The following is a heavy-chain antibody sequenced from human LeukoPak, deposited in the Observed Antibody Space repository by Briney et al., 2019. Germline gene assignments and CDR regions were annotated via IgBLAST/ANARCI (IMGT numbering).Heavy chain of an antibody. CDR1: GYTFTGYY. D-gene: IGHD5-18*01. CDR3: ARAKVDTAMVWPDWYPIDY. V-gene: IGHV1-2*06. Sequence: ASVKVSCKASGYTFTGYYMHWVRQAPGQGLGWMGRINPNSGGTNYAQKFQGRVTMTRDTSISTAYMELSRLRSDDTAVYYCARAKVDTAMVWPDWYPIDYWGQGTLVTVSS. J-gene: IGHJ4*02. CDR2: INPNSGGT.